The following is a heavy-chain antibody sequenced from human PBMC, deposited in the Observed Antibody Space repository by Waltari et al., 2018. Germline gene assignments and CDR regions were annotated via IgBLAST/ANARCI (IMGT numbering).Heavy chain of an antibody. CDR1: GFTFSGSA. J-gene: IGHJ5*02. CDR3: TRQKPPFDP. CDR2: IRSKANSYAT. Sequence: EVQLVESGGGLVQPGGSLKLSCAASGFTFSGSAMHWVRQASGKGLELVGRIRSKANSYATADAASVKGRFTISRDDSKNTAYLQMNSLKTEDTAVYYCTRQKPPFDPWGQGTLVTVSS. V-gene: IGHV3-73*02.